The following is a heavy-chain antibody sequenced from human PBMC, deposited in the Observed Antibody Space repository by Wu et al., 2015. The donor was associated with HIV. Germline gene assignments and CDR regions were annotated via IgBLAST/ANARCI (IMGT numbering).Heavy chain of an antibody. D-gene: IGHD4-17*01. CDR1: GYTFTGYF. Sequence: QVQLVQSGAEVKKPGASVKVSCKASGYTFTGYFMHWVRQAPGQGLEWMGWINPRSGGTDYAQKFQGRVTMTRDTSTSTVYMELNSLRSDDTAVYFCARSGDYTGAFAYWGQGTLVTVSS. V-gene: IGHV1-2*02. J-gene: IGHJ4*02. CDR3: ARSGDYTGAFAY. CDR2: INPRSGGT.